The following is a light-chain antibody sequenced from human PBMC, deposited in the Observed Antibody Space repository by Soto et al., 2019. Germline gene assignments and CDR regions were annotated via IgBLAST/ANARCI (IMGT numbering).Light chain of an antibody. CDR2: DVS. V-gene: IGKV3-11*01. CDR1: QNVSGY. Sequence: IVLTQSPATLSLSPGERATLSCRASQNVSGYLAWYQQKPGQAPRLLIYDVSSRATGIPARFSGSGSGTDFTLTISGLEPEDVAVYYCQQRSLGTFGPGTKVDIK. J-gene: IGKJ3*01. CDR3: QQRSLGT.